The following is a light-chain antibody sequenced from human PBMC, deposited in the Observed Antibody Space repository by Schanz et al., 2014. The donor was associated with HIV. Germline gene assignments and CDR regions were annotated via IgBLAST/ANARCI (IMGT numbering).Light chain of an antibody. CDR1: QNIGNS. V-gene: IGKV1-5*03. CDR2: SAS. Sequence: DIQMTQSPSTLSASVGDRVTIACRASQNIGNSLAWFQLKPGRAPKLLIYSASSLHTGVPSTFSGSGSGTEFALTISSLQPDDFATYYCLQYNDRSYTFGQGTKLEIK. CDR3: LQYNDRSYT. J-gene: IGKJ2*01.